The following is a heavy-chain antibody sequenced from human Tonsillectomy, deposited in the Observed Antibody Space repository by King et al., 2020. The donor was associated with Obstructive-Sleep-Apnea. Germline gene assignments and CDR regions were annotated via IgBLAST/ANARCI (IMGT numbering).Heavy chain of an antibody. CDR1: GGFISSGGYY. CDR2: IYYSGST. D-gene: IGHD2-21*02. Sequence: VPLQESGPGLVKSSQTLSLTCTVSGGFISSGGYYWSWIRQHPGKGLEWIGYIYYSGSTYYNPSLTSRLTISVDTSKNQFSLKLSSVTAADTAVYYCARDNCGGDCYSADFYNGMNVWGQGTTVIVSS. CDR3: ARDNCGGDCYSADFYNGMNV. J-gene: IGHJ6*02. V-gene: IGHV4-31*03.